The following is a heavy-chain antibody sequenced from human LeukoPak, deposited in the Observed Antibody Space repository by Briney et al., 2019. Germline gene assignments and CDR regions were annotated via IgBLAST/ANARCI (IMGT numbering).Heavy chain of an antibody. V-gene: IGHV1-46*01. Sequence: GASVKVSCKASGYTFTSYYMHWVRQAPGQGLEWMGIINPSGGSTSYAQNFQGRVTITRDTSISTACMELSSLRSEDTAVYYCARDYGGNSGWFDPWGQGTLVTVSS. CDR2: INPSGGST. D-gene: IGHD4-23*01. CDR3: ARDYGGNSGWFDP. CDR1: GYTFTSYY. J-gene: IGHJ5*02.